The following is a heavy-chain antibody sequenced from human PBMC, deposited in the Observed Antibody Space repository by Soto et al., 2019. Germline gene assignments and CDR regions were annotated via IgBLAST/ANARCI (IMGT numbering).Heavy chain of an antibody. CDR2: ISWNSGSI. Sequence: GGSLRLSCAASGFTFDGYAMHWVRQAPGKGLEWVSGISWNSGSIGYADSVKGRFTISRDNAKNSLFLQMNSLRPEDTALYYCAVLVAATAFDYWGQGTLVTVSS. V-gene: IGHV3-9*01. CDR1: GFTFDGYA. D-gene: IGHD2-15*01. CDR3: AVLVAATAFDY. J-gene: IGHJ4*02.